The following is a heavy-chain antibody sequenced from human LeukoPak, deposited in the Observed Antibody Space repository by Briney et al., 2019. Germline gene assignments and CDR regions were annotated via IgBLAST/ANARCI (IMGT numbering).Heavy chain of an antibody. CDR2: INTDTGNP. CDR3: ARDPTGGGSSSDY. D-gene: IGHD1-26*01. Sequence: ASVKVSCKASGYIFTAYALNWVRQAPGQGLEWMGWINTDTGNPTYAQGLTGRFVFPLDTSVSTAYLQISSLKAEDTAVYYCARDPTGGGSSSDYWGQGTLVTVSS. CDR1: GYIFTAYA. J-gene: IGHJ4*02. V-gene: IGHV7-4-1*02.